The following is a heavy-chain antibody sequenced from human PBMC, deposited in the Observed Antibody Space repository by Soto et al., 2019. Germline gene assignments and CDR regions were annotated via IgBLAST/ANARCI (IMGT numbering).Heavy chain of an antibody. D-gene: IGHD2-21*02. J-gene: IGHJ4*02. CDR2: IDTSGDAM. CDR1: GFTFSNYE. CDR3: ARESIGCGGGCLDY. V-gene: IGHV3-48*03. Sequence: VGSLRLSCAVSGFTFSNYEWNWVRQAPGKGLEWISYIDTSGDAMFYADSVKGRFAVSRDNTMNSLYLQMNSLRAEDTAAYYCARESIGCGGGCLDYWGQGTLVTVSS.